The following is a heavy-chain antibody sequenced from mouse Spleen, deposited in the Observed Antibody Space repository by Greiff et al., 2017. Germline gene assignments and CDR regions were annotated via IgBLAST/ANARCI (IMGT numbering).Heavy chain of an antibody. CDR3: ARRYDYDEGFAY. J-gene: IGHJ3*01. V-gene: IGHV1-82*01. CDR2: ISPGDGDT. D-gene: IGHD2-4*01. Sequence: QVQLQQSGPELVKPGASVKISCKASGYAFSSSWMNWVKQRPGKGLEWIGRISPGDGDTNYNGTFKGKATLTADKSSSTAYMQLSSLTSEDSAVYFCARRYDYDEGFAYWGQGTLVTVSA. CDR1: GYAFSSSW.